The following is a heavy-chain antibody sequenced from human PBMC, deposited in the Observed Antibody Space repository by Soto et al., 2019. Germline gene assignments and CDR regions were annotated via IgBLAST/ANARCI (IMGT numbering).Heavy chain of an antibody. D-gene: IGHD2-15*01. CDR1: GASISPGSYY. CDR2: IYSGGSA. CDR3: ARGRTPIDY. V-gene: IGHV4-39*02. Sequence: SQTLSLTCTVSGASISPGSYYWAWIRQPPGQGLEWIGTIYSGGSAYYNPSLNSRVTMSIDMSKNQLSLEVRSVTAADTAMYYCARGRTPIDYWGQGTLVTVSS. J-gene: IGHJ4*02.